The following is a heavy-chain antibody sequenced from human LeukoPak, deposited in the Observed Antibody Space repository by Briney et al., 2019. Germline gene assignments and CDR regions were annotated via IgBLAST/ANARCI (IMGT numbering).Heavy chain of an antibody. CDR3: AKDTVDTAMDYYFDY. CDR1: GLSLNNYA. V-gene: IGHV3-23*01. D-gene: IGHD5-18*01. CDR2: SSSSDDGK. J-gene: IGHJ4*02. Sequence: GGSLRLSCTASGLSLNNYAMSWVRQVPGKGLEWVSASSSSDDGKWYAESVRGRFTISRDNSKNTLYLQMNSLRAEDTAVYYCAKDTVDTAMDYYFDYWGQGTLVTVSS.